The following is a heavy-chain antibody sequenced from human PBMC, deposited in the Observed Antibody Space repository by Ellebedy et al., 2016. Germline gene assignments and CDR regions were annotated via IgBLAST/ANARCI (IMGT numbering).Heavy chain of an antibody. Sequence: SGPTLVKPTQTLTLTCTFSGFSLSTSEVVVGWVRQPPGKALEWLAFIYGNDVKRYSQSLKNRLTITKDTSKTQVVLTMTNMDPVDTATYFCAHRTTVTSVDYWGQGTLVTVSS. CDR2: IYGNDVK. CDR1: GFSLSTSEVV. D-gene: IGHD4-17*01. J-gene: IGHJ4*02. CDR3: AHRTTVTSVDY. V-gene: IGHV2-5*01.